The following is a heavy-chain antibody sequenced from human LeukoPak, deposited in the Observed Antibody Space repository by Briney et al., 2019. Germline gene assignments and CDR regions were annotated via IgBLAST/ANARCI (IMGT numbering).Heavy chain of an antibody. CDR1: GFTFSSYS. J-gene: IGHJ4*02. CDR3: ARDRAYNVVEPHQPFDY. CDR2: ISSSSYI. Sequence: GGSLRLSCAASGFTFSSYSMNWVRQAPGKGLEWVSSISSSSYIYYADSVRGRFTISRDNAKNSLYLQMNSLRAEDTAVYYCARDRAYNVVEPHQPFDYWGQGTLVTVSS. V-gene: IGHV3-21*01. D-gene: IGHD2-15*01.